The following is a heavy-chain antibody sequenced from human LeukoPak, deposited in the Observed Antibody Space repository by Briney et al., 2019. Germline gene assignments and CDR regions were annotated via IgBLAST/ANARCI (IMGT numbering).Heavy chain of an antibody. CDR1: GYTLTSYR. CDR2: INPSGGSA. D-gene: IGHD3-10*01. J-gene: IGHJ4*02. Sequence: EASVKVSCKASGYTLTSYRIHWVRQAPGQGLEWMGIINPSGGSATYIQKFQGRVTMTRDTSTSTVYMELSRLTSEDTAVYYCARDSLPHYYTSGSQNPADYWGQGTLVTVSS. CDR3: ARDSLPHYYTSGSQNPADY. V-gene: IGHV1-46*01.